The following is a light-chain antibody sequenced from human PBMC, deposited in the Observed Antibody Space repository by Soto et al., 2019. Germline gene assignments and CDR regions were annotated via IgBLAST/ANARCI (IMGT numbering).Light chain of an antibody. J-gene: IGKJ5*01. V-gene: IGKV1-5*03. CDR3: QHYNNYPIT. CDR2: KAS. CDR1: QSISSW. Sequence: DIQMTQSPSTLSASVGDRVTITCRASQSISSWLAWYQQKPGKAPKLLISKASSLESGVPSSFSGSGSGTEFTLTISSLQPDDFATYYCQHYNNYPITFGRGTRLEIK.